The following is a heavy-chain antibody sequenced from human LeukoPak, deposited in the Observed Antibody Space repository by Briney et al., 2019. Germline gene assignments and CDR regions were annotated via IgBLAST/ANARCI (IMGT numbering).Heavy chain of an antibody. CDR1: GGTFSSYA. CDR2: IIPIFGTA. CDR3: AREMATIGGFDY. Sequence: SVKVSCKASGGTFSSYAISWVRQAPGQGLEWMGGIIPIFGTANYAQKFQGRVTITADESMSTAYMELSSLRSEDTAVYYCAREMATIGGFDYWGQGTLVTVSS. J-gene: IGHJ4*02. D-gene: IGHD5-24*01. V-gene: IGHV1-69*13.